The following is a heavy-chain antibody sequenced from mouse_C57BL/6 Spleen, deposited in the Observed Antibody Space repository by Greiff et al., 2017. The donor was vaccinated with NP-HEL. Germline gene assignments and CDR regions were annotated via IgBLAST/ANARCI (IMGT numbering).Heavy chain of an antibody. D-gene: IGHD1-1*01. CDR3: ALPLYGSSPPEYFDV. J-gene: IGHJ1*03. V-gene: IGHV1-69*01. Sequence: QVQLKQPGAELVMPGASVKLSCKASGYTFTSYWMHWVKQRPGQGLEWIGEIDPSDSYTNYNQKFKGKSTLTVDKSSSTAYMQLSSLTSEDSAVYYCALPLYGSSPPEYFDVWGTGTTVTVSS. CDR1: GYTFTSYW. CDR2: IDPSDSYT.